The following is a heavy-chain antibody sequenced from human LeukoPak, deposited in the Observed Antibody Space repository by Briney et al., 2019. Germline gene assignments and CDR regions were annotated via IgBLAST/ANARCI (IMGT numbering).Heavy chain of an antibody. CDR1: GFTFSDYY. D-gene: IGHD3-10*01. CDR3: ARDSGSRVATDFDY. CDR2: ISSSSSYT. V-gene: IGHV3-11*06. J-gene: IGHJ4*02. Sequence: GGSLRLSCAASGFTFSDYYMSWIRQAPGKGLEWVSYISSSSSYTNYADSVKGRFTISRDNAKNSLYLQMNSLRAEDTAVYYCARDSGSRVATDFDYWGQGTLVTVSS.